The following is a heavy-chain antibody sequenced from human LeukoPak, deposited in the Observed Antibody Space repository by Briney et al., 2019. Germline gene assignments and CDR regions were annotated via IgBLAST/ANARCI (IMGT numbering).Heavy chain of an antibody. V-gene: IGHV4-4*08. CDR3: ARYYYDSSGYQEYYFDY. Sequence: SETLSLTCTVSGGSISSYYWSWIRQPPGKGLEWIGYIYTSGSTNYNPSLKSRVTMSVDTSKNQFSLKLSSVTAADTAVYYCARYYYDSSGYQEYYFDYWGQGTLVTVSS. CDR1: GGSISSYY. J-gene: IGHJ4*02. CDR2: IYTSGST. D-gene: IGHD3-22*01.